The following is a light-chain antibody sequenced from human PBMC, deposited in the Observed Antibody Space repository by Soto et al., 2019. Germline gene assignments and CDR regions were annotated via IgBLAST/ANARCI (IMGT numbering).Light chain of an antibody. J-gene: IGLJ1*01. Sequence: QSALTQPASVSGSPGQSITISCTGTRTDVGGYNFVSWYQQHPGKAPKVIIYEVSNRPSGVSDRFSGSKSDNTASLTISGLQDEEQADYYCCSYVSSKTYVFGTGTKVTV. V-gene: IGLV2-14*01. CDR3: CSYVSSKTYV. CDR1: RTDVGGYNF. CDR2: EVS.